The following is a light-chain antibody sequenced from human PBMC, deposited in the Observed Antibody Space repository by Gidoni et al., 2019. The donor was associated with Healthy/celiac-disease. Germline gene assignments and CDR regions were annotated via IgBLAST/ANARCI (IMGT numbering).Light chain of an antibody. Sequence: DIVLTQSPDSLAVSLGERATINCKSSPSVLYSSNNKNYLAWYQQKQGQLPKLINYWASTRESGVPDRCSGSWSGTDVTLTSSSLQAEDVAVYYCQQYYSTPPTFGQGTKVEIK. CDR3: QQYYSTPPT. V-gene: IGKV4-1*01. J-gene: IGKJ1*01. CDR1: PSVLYSSNNKNY. CDR2: WAS.